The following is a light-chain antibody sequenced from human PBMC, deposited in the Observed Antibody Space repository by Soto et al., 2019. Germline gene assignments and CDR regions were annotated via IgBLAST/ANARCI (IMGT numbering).Light chain of an antibody. CDR3: CSYAGTNVL. Sequence: QSVLTQPRSVSGSPEQSVTFSCIGTSSDVGAYDYVSWYQHLPGKAPKLMIYDVTKRPSDVPDRFSGSKSGNTASLTISGLQAEDEADYYCCSYAGTNVLFGGGTKLTVL. V-gene: IGLV2-11*01. CDR1: SSDVGAYDY. J-gene: IGLJ2*01. CDR2: DVT.